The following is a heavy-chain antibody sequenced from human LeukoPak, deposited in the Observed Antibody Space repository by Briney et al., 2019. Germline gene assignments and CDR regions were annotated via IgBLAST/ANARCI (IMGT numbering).Heavy chain of an antibody. V-gene: IGHV1-2*02. CDR1: AYSLTDHY. CDR2: ISPNTGGT. J-gene: IGHJ3*02. Sequence: ASVKVSCKASAYSLTDHYVHWVRQAPGEGLEWMGWISPNTGGTIYAQKFQGRVTMTRDTSIITAYMELSSLRSEDTAVYYCARAPDSSGYYWNDAFDIWGQGTMVTVSS. D-gene: IGHD3-22*01. CDR3: ARAPDSSGYYWNDAFDI.